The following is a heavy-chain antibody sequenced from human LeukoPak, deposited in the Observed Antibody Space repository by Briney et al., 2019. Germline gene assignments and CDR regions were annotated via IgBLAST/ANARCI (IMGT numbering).Heavy chain of an antibody. V-gene: IGHV5-51*01. CDR1: GYSFTSYW. CDR2: IYAGDSDT. Sequence: GESLKISCKGSGYSFTSYWSGWVRPLPGKGLEWMGIIYAGDSDTRYSPSFQGQVTISADKSISTAYLQWSSLKASDTAMYYCARLRTPLGVVGAGFFDYWGQGTLVAVSS. CDR3: ARLRTPLGVVGAGFFDY. J-gene: IGHJ4*02. D-gene: IGHD6-19*01.